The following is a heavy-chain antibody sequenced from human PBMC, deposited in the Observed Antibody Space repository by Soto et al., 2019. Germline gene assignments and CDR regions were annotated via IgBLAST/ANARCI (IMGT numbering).Heavy chain of an antibody. CDR3: ARVGALWFGELFRPYFDY. J-gene: IGHJ4*02. CDR1: GGSISSGGYY. Sequence: QVQLQESGPGLVKPSQTLSLTCTVSGGSISSGGYYWSWIRQHPGKGLEWIGYIYYSGSTYYNPSLKSRVTISVDTSKNQFSLKLSSVTAADTAVYYCARVGALWFGELFRPYFDYWGQGTLVTVSS. V-gene: IGHV4-31*03. CDR2: IYYSGST. D-gene: IGHD3-10*01.